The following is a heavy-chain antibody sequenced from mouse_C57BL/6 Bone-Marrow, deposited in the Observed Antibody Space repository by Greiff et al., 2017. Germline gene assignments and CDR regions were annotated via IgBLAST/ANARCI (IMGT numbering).Heavy chain of an antibody. J-gene: IGHJ4*01. Sequence: EVQRVESGGDLVKPGGSLKLSCAASGFTFSSYGMSWVRQTPDKRLEWVATISSGGSYTYYPDSVKGRFTISRDNAKNTLYLQMSSLKSEDTAMYYCARQMITTRVYYAMDYWGQGTSVTVSS. CDR2: ISSGGSYT. D-gene: IGHD2-4*01. CDR3: ARQMITTRVYYAMDY. V-gene: IGHV5-6*01. CDR1: GFTFSSYG.